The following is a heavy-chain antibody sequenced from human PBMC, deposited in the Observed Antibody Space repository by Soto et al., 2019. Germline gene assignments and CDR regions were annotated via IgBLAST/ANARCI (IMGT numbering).Heavy chain of an antibody. V-gene: IGHV1-2*04. CDR2: INPNSGGT. D-gene: IGHD7-27*01. CDR1: GYTFTDFY. J-gene: IGHJ4*02. CDR3: ATSRSRRAGAGETEYYFHY. Sequence: ASVKVSCKTSGYTFTDFYMHWVRQAPGQGLEWMGWINPNSGGTKYAQNFQGWVTMTRDTSISTAYLELSRLRSDDTAVYYCATSRSRRAGAGETEYYFHYWGQGTLVTVSS.